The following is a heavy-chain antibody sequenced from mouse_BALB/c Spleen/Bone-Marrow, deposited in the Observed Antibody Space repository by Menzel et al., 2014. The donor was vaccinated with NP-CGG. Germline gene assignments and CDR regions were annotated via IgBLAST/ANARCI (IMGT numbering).Heavy chain of an antibody. CDR2: INPSNGGT. CDR3: TRDHYYYGSSYWYFDV. V-gene: IGHV1S81*02. J-gene: IGHJ1*01. CDR1: GYTFTSYY. Sequence: QVQLKQSGAELVKPGASVNLSCKASGYTFTSYYMYWVKQRPGQGLEWIGGINPSNGGTNFNEKFKSKATLTVDKSSSTAYMQLSSLTSEDSAVYYCTRDHYYYGSSYWYFDVWGAGTTVTVSS. D-gene: IGHD1-1*01.